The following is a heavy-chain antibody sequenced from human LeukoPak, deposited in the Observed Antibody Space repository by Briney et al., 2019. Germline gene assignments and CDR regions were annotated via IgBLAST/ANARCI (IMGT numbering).Heavy chain of an antibody. CDR2: INSDGSGT. Sequence: GGSLRLSCAASGFTFSSYWMHWVRQAPGKGLVWVSRINSDGSGTIYADSVKGRFTIPRDNAKNTLYLQMNSLRAEDTAVYYCARGWGYYYYYMDVWGKGTTVTISS. CDR1: GFTFSSYW. CDR3: ARGWGYYYYYMDV. V-gene: IGHV3-74*01. J-gene: IGHJ6*03. D-gene: IGHD3-16*01.